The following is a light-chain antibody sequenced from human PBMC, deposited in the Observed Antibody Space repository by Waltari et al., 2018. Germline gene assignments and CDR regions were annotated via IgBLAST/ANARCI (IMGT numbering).Light chain of an antibody. CDR2: GVN. V-gene: IGLV1-40*01. CDR1: GSNIGAGYD. J-gene: IGLJ2*01. Sequence: QSVLTQPPSVSGAPGQRVTISCTGGGSNIGAGYDVHWYRQLPGKAPELLIYGVNNRPSGVPDRFFGSRSGTSASLAITGLQVEDEADYYCQSYDTSLSVVFGGGTKLTV. CDR3: QSYDTSLSVV.